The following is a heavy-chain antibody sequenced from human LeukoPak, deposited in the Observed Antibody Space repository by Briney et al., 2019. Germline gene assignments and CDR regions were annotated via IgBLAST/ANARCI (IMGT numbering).Heavy chain of an antibody. CDR1: GGSISSYY. D-gene: IGHD6-13*01. CDR3: TTVTYSSSWYRDYGDYYYMDV. CDR2: IKRKTDGGTT. Sequence: ETLSLTCTVSGGSISSYYWSWIRQPPGKGLEWVGHIKRKTDGGTTDYAAPVKGRFTISRDDSNNTLYLQMNSLKTEDTAVYYCTTVTYSSSWYRDYGDYYYMDVWGKGTTVTVSS. J-gene: IGHJ6*03. V-gene: IGHV3-15*01.